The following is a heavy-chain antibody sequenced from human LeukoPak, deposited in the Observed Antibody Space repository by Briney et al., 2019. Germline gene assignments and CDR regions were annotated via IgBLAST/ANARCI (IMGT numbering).Heavy chain of an antibody. J-gene: IGHJ3*02. CDR1: GYTFTDHY. CDR2: INPNSGGT. D-gene: IGHD2-2*01. V-gene: IGHV1-2*02. CDR3: ASKGSGYCRSTNCQGAFDI. Sequence: ASVKVSCKASGYTFTDHYMHWVRQAPGQGLEWMGWINPNSGGTNYAQKFQGRVTMTRDTSISTAYMELSRLRSDDTAVYYCASKGSGYCRSTNCQGAFDIWGQGTMVTVSS.